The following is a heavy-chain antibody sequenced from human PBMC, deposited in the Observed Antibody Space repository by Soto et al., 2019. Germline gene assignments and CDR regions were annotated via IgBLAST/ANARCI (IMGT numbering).Heavy chain of an antibody. V-gene: IGHV5-10-1*01. D-gene: IGHD2-21*02. J-gene: IGHJ4*02. Sequence: PGESLKISCKGSGYSFAGYWITWVRQKPGKGLEWMGRIDPSDSQTYYTPSFRGHVTISATKSITTVSLQWSSLRASDTAMYYCSRQIYDSYTGPNFLCYIDSWGQGTPVTVSS. CDR1: GYSFAGYW. CDR3: SRQIYDSYTGPNFLCYIDS. CDR2: IDPSDSQT.